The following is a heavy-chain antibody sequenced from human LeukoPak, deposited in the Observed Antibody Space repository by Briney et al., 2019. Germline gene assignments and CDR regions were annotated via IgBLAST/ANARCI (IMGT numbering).Heavy chain of an antibody. J-gene: IGHJ5*02. CDR1: GFTFSRIW. CDR3: ARDEGPPFVAAAAPISPPPGYWFDP. CDR2: ISYDGSNK. Sequence: PGGSLRLSCAASGFTFSRIWMHWVRQAPGKGLEWVAVISYDGSNKYYADSVKGRFTISRDNSKNTLYLQMNSLRAEDPAVYYCARDEGPPFVAAAAPISPPPGYWFDPWGQGTLVTVSS. V-gene: IGHV3-30-3*01. D-gene: IGHD6-13*01.